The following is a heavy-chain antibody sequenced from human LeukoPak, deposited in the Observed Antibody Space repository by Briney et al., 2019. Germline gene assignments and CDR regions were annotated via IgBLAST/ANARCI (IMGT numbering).Heavy chain of an antibody. V-gene: IGHV1-69*05. D-gene: IGHD3-3*01. CDR1: GGTFSSYA. CDR2: IIPIFGTA. CDR3: ARSIFGVVEYFDY. J-gene: IGHJ4*02. Sequence: SVKVSCKASGGTFSSYAISWVQQAPGQGLEWMGGIIPIFGTANYAQKFQGRVTITTDESTSTAYMELSSLRSEDTAVYYCARSIFGVVEYFDYWGQGTLVTVSS.